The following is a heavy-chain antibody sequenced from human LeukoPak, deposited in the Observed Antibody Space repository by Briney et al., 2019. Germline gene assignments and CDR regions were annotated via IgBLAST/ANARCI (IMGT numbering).Heavy chain of an antibody. CDR2: ISGSGGST. V-gene: IGHV3-23*01. J-gene: IGHJ5*02. Sequence: GGSLRLSCAASGFTFSSYAMSWVRQAPGKGLEWVSAISGSGGSTYYADSVKGRFTISRDNSKSTLYLQMNSLRAEDTAVYYCAKGKESGYYIRDFLALDPWGQGTLVTVSS. CDR3: AKGKESGYYIRDFLALDP. D-gene: IGHD3-3*01. CDR1: GFTFSSYA.